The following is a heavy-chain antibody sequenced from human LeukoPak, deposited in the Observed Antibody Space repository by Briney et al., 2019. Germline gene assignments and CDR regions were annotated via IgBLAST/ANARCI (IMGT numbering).Heavy chain of an antibody. J-gene: IGHJ6*02. Sequence: GGSLGLSCAASGFTFSSYGMHWVRQAPGKGLEWVATIDSGGGSTHYADSVKGRFTISRDSSKNTLYLQMNSLRAEDTAVYYCAKDVSDIVVVPAGTRLSFLYYGMDVWGQGTTVTVSS. V-gene: IGHV3-23*01. D-gene: IGHD2-2*01. CDR1: GFTFSSYG. CDR2: IDSGGGST. CDR3: AKDVSDIVVVPAGTRLSFLYYGMDV.